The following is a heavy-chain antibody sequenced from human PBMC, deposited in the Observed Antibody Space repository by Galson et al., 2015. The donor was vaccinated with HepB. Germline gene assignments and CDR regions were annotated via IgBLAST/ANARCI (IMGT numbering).Heavy chain of an antibody. Sequence: SPRLSCAASGFTFSSYGMHWVRQAPGKGLEGGSAMSCAGTTNYADSVKGRFTVSRDNSISTVYLQMNSLRTEDTAFYSCVRVEVGGFPGGSESFHEWGRGTLVPVYS. CDR2: MSCAGTT. D-gene: IGHD3-22*01. CDR1: GFTFSSYG. J-gene: IGHJ4*01. CDR3: VRVEVGGFPGGSESFHE. V-gene: IGHV3-NL1*01.